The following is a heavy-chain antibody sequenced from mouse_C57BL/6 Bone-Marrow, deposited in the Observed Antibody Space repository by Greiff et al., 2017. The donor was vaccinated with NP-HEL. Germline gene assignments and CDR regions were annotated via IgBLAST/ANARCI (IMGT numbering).Heavy chain of an antibody. CDR3: TTYRGTTWFAY. D-gene: IGHD2-12*01. CDR1: GFNIKDDY. V-gene: IGHV14-4*01. J-gene: IGHJ3*01. CDR2: IDPENGDT. Sequence: VQLQQSGAELVRPGASVKLSCTASGFNIKDDYMHWVKQRPEQGLEWIGWIDPENGDTEYASKFQGKATITADTSSNTAYLQLSSLTSEDTAVYYCTTYRGTTWFAYWGQGTLVTVSA.